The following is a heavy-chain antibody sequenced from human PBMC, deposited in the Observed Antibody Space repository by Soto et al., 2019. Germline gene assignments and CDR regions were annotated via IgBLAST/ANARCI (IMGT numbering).Heavy chain of an antibody. CDR2: ISGSGGTT. D-gene: IGHD6-13*01. V-gene: IGHV3-23*01. J-gene: IGHJ4*02. CDR1: GFTFSNYA. CDR3: ANCFDETGGSSSWPWSFHY. Sequence: EVQLLESGGGLLQPGGSMRLSCAASGFTFSNYAMSWVRQAPGKGLEGVTAISGSGGTTYYADSVKGRFTISRDNANHTHLVPINSLRVDNTDVYYYANCFDETGGSSSWPWSFHYWGQGNLVTVSS.